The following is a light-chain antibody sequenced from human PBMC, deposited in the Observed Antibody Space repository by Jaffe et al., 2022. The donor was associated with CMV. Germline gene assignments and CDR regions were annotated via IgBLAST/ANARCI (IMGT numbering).Light chain of an antibody. V-gene: IGLV3-9*01. Sequence: SYELTQPFSVSVALGQTASITCGGNNIISKNVYWYQQKPGQAPVLVIYRDSNRPSGIPERFSGSSSGNTATLTITRAQAGDEADYYCQVWDSGTKVFGAGTKVTVL. CDR3: QVWDSGTKV. J-gene: IGLJ1*01. CDR1: NIISKN. CDR2: RDS.